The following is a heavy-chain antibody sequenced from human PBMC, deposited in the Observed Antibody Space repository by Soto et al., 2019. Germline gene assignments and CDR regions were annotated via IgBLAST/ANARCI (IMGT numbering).Heavy chain of an antibody. J-gene: IGHJ1*01. CDR1: GGSVSSGSYY. V-gene: IGHV4-61*01. CDR2: IYYSGST. CDR3: ARDLGSSWYPEYCQH. D-gene: IGHD6-13*01. Sequence: SETLSLTCTVSGGSVSSGSYYWSWIRQPPGKGLERYGYIYYSGSTNYNPSLKSRGTIYVDTSKNQFSLKLSSVTAANTAVYYCARDLGSSWYPEYCQHWGQGTLVTVSS.